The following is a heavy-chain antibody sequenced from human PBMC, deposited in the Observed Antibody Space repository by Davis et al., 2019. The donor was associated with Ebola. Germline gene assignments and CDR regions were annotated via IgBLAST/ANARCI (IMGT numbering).Heavy chain of an antibody. CDR2: INSDGSST. Sequence: HTGGSLRLSCAASGFTFSSYWMHWVRQAPGKGLVWVSRINSDGSSTSYADSVKGRFTISRDNAKNTLFLQMNSLRAEDTAVYYCAKDGIVSSKHYYHCMDVWGRGTTVTVSS. V-gene: IGHV3-74*01. J-gene: IGHJ6*04. CDR3: AKDGIVSSKHYYHCMDV. CDR1: GFTFSSYW. D-gene: IGHD1-26*01.